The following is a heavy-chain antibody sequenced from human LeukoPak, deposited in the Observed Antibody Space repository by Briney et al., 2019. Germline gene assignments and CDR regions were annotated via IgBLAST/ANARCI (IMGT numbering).Heavy chain of an antibody. D-gene: IGHD5-18*01. CDR2: ISDSGGIT. V-gene: IGHV3-23*01. CDR3: AKDYMGTAMVFDY. J-gene: IGHJ4*02. CDR1: GFTFSSYP. Sequence: GGSLRLSCAASGFTFSSYPMTWVRQAPGKGPEWVSFISDSGGITYYADSVKGRFTVSRDNSKNTLYLQMNSLRAEDTAVYYCAKDYMGTAMVFDYWGQGTLVTVSS.